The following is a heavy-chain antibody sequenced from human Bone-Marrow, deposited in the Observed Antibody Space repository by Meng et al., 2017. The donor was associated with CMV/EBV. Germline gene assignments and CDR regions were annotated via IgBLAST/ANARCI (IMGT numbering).Heavy chain of an antibody. CDR3: ARGTYYDFWSGYLRYGMAV. V-gene: IGHV4-34*01. CDR2: INHSGST. D-gene: IGHD3-3*01. J-gene: IGHJ6*01. CDR1: GGSFSGYY. Sequence: GSLRLSCAVYGGSFSGYYWSWIRQPPGKGLEWIGEINHSGSTNYNPSLKSRVTISVDTSKNQFSLKLSSVTAADTAVYYCARGTYYDFWSGYLRYGMAVWGPGNTVTGAS.